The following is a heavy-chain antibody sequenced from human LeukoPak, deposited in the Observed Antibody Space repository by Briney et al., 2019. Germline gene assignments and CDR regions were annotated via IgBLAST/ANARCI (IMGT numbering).Heavy chain of an antibody. CDR3: ARDRRPRAVAGAYISHGMDV. CDR1: GGSTNNYF. J-gene: IGHJ6*02. Sequence: SETLSLTCSVSGGSTNNYFWSWIRQSAGKGLEWIGRVNPYGTSNYNPSLKSRVTMSVDTSKNLVSLRLTSLTAADTAVYYCARDRRPRAVAGAYISHGMDVWGQGTTVTVSS. CDR2: VNPYGTS. D-gene: IGHD6-19*01. V-gene: IGHV4-4*07.